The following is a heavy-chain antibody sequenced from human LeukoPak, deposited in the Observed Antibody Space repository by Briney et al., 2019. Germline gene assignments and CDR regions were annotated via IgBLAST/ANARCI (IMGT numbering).Heavy chain of an antibody. V-gene: IGHV1-2*02. J-gene: IGHJ2*01. D-gene: IGHD3-16*01. Sequence: ASVKVSCKASGYTFTAYYIHWVRQAPGQGLEWMGWISPNSGGTDYAQKFQGRVTMTRDTSISTAYVELSSLTSDDTAVYYCAIQPWGSGNNWYFDRWGRGTLVTVSS. CDR2: ISPNSGGT. CDR3: AIQPWGSGNNWYFDR. CDR1: GYTFTAYY.